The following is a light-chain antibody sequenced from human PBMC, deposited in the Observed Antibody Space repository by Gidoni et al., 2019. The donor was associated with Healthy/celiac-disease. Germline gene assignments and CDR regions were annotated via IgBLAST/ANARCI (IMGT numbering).Light chain of an antibody. CDR1: QDISNY. CDR2: DAS. CDR3: QQYDNLPPYS. J-gene: IGKJ2*03. Sequence: DIQMTQSPSSLSASVGDRVTITCQASQDISNYLNWYQQKPGKAPKLLIYDASNLETGVPSRFIGSGSGTDFTFTISSLQPEDIATYYCQQYDNLPPYSFGQXTKLKIK. V-gene: IGKV1-33*01.